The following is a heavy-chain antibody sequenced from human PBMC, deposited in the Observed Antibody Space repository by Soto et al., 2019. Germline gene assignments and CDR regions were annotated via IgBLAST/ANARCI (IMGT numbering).Heavy chain of an antibody. V-gene: IGHV3-21*01. CDR2: ISSSSSYI. D-gene: IGHD2-15*01. J-gene: IGHJ6*02. CDR1: GFTFSSYS. Sequence: EVQLVESGGGLVKPGGSLRLSCAASGFTFSSYSMNWVRQAPGKGLEWVSSISSSSSYIYYADSVKGRFTISRDNAKNALYLQMNSLRAEDTAVYYCARVPVVAATWYYGMDVWGQGTTVTVSS. CDR3: ARVPVVAATWYYGMDV.